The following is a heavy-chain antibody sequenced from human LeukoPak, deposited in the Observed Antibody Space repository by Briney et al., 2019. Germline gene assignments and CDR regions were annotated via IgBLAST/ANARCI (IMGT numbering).Heavy chain of an antibody. J-gene: IGHJ4*02. CDR1: GGSFSGYY. CDR3: ARSSGYYYPLDY. D-gene: IGHD3-22*01. CDR2: INHSGST. V-gene: IGHV4-34*01. Sequence: PSETLSLTCAVYGGSFSGYYWSWIRQPPGKGLEWIGEINHSGSTNYNPSLESRVTISVDTSKNQFSLKLSSVTAADTAVYYCARSSGYYYPLDYWGQGTLVTVSS.